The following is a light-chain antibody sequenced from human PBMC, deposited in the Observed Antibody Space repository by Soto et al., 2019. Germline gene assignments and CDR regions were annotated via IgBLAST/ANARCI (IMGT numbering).Light chain of an antibody. V-gene: IGLV1-51*01. Sequence: QTVMTHPSSVSSAPGGEFTISFSRSICKIWVNSVSWYQQLPVTAPKLLIYDDNKRPSGIPDRFSGTKSGTSATLGITGFQTGDEADYYCGSWDSSMSAYVFATWTKVPVL. CDR3: GSWDSSMSAYV. J-gene: IGLJ1*01. CDR1: ICKIWVNS. CDR2: DDN.